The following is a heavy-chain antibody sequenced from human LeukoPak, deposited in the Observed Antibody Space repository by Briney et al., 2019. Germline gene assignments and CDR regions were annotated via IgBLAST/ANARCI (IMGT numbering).Heavy chain of an antibody. CDR1: GYTFTSYY. Sequence: ASVKVSCKASGYTFTSYYMHWVQQAPGQGLEWMGIINPSGGSTSYAQKFQGRVTMTRDTSTSTVYMELSSLRSEDTAVYYCAREPKYYDFWSGHDYWGQGTLVTVSS. CDR3: AREPKYYDFWSGHDY. V-gene: IGHV1-46*01. D-gene: IGHD3-3*01. J-gene: IGHJ4*02. CDR2: INPSGGST.